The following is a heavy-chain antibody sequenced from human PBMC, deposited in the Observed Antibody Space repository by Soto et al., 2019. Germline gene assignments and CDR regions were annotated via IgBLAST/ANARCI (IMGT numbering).Heavy chain of an antibody. Sequence: SETLSLTCSVSGGSISSSFWSWIRQPPGKELEWIGYISYSGSTTYNPSLKSRITLSVDTSKNQFSLRVASVTAADTAVYYCARGHRAMEYYYYYAMDVWGQGTTVTASS. CDR2: ISYSGST. D-gene: IGHD5-18*01. CDR3: ARGHRAMEYYYYYAMDV. J-gene: IGHJ6*02. CDR1: GGSISSSF. V-gene: IGHV4-59*01.